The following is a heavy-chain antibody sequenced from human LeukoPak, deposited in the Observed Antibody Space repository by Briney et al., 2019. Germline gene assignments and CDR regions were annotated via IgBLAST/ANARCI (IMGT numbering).Heavy chain of an antibody. Sequence: ASVKVSCKASGGSFSIYTFNWVRQATGQGLEWMGWMNPNSGNTGYAQKFQGRVTMTRNTSISTAYMELSSLRSEDTAVYYCAREVGEGGFDPWGQGTLVTVSS. CDR1: GGSFSIYT. V-gene: IGHV1-8*02. D-gene: IGHD3-16*01. J-gene: IGHJ5*02. CDR2: MNPNSGNT. CDR3: AREVGEGGFDP.